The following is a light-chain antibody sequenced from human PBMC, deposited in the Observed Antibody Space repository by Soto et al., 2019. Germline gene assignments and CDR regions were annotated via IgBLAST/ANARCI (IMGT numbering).Light chain of an antibody. V-gene: IGLV1-40*01. CDR3: QSYDSSLSVWV. Sequence: QSVLTQPPSVSGAPGQRVTISCTGSSSNIGAGYDVHWYQQLPRTAPKLLIFGNSNRPSGVPDRCSGSKSGTSASLAITGLQAEDEADYYCQSYDSSLSVWVFGGGTKLTVL. J-gene: IGLJ3*02. CDR1: SSNIGAGYD. CDR2: GNS.